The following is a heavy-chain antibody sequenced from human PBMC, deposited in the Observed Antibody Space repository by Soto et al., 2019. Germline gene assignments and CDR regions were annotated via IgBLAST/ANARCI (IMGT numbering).Heavy chain of an antibody. D-gene: IGHD3-3*02. Sequence: QVQLVQSGAEVKKPGSSVKVSCKTSGGTFRTSAISWVRQAPGQGLEWMGGIMPVFSTPDYAQKFQGRVTITADESTGTAYMELSSLRSEDTAVYYCAGDKDRQQLGGNYYYIMDVWGQGTTVTVSS. CDR3: AGDKDRQQLGGNYYYIMDV. CDR2: IMPVFSTP. J-gene: IGHJ6*01. CDR1: GGTFRTSA. V-gene: IGHV1-69*12.